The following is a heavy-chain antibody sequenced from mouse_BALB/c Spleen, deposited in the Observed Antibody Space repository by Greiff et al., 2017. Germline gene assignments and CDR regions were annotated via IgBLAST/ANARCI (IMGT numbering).Heavy chain of an antibody. CDR1: GFTFSSYT. J-gene: IGHJ4*01. CDR3: TRDEGMDY. V-gene: IGHV5-6-4*01. Sequence: EVQLVESGGGLVKPGGSLKLSCAASGFTFSSYTMSWVRQTPEKRLEWVATISSGGSYTYYPDSVKGRFTISRDNAKNTLYLQMSSLKSEDTAMYYCTRDEGMDYWGQGTSVTVSS. CDR2: ISSGGSYT.